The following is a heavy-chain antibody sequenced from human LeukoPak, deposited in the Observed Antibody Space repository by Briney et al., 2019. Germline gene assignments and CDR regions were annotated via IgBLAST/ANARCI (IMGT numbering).Heavy chain of an antibody. CDR3: ARLREYSSGPFDY. Sequence: PSETLSLTCAVSGGSINSRDSYWGWIRQPPGKGLEWIGSIYYSGSTYYNPSLKSRVTMSVDTSKNQFSLKLSSVAAADTAVYYCARLREYSSGPFDYWGQGTLVTVSS. D-gene: IGHD6-19*01. CDR1: GGSINSRDSY. J-gene: IGHJ4*02. V-gene: IGHV4-39*01. CDR2: IYYSGST.